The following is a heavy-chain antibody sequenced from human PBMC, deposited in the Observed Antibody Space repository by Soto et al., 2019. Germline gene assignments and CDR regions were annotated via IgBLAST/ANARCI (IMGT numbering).Heavy chain of an antibody. J-gene: IGHJ4*02. CDR3: ARGEVGDYGDYVTY. D-gene: IGHD4-17*01. Sequence: QVQLVQSGAEVKKPGASVKVSCKASGYTFTSYYMHWVRQAPGQGLEWMGIINPSGGSTSYAQKFQGGVTXIRXTXKSTVYMELSSLRSEDTAVYYCARGEVGDYGDYVTYWGQGTLVTVSS. V-gene: IGHV1-46*03. CDR2: INPSGGST. CDR1: GYTFTSYY.